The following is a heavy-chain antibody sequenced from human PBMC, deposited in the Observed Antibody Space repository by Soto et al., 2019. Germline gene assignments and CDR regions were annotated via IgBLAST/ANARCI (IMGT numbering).Heavy chain of an antibody. V-gene: IGHV4-59*08. CDR2: IYYSGST. CDR1: GGSISSYY. CDR3: ARLQGGFFDY. J-gene: IGHJ4*02. D-gene: IGHD5-12*01. Sequence: SETLSLTCTVSGGSISSYYWSWIRQPPGKGLEWIGYIYYSGSTNYNPSLKSRVTISVDTSKNQFSLKLSSVTAADTAVYYCARLQGGFFDYWGQGTLVTVSS.